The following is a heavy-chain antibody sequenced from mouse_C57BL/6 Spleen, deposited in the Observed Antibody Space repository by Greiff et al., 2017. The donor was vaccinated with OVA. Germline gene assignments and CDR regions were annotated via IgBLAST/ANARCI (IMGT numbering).Heavy chain of an antibody. V-gene: IGHV1-80*01. D-gene: IGHD2-1*01. CDR2: IYPGDGDT. CDR1: GYAFSSYW. CDR3: AGYYGNYDAMDY. J-gene: IGHJ4*01. Sequence: VQLQQSGAELVKPGASVKISCKASGYAFSSYWMNWVKQRPGRGLEWIGQIYPGDGDTNYNGKFKGKATLTADKSSSTAYMQLSSLTSEDSAVYCCAGYYGNYDAMDYWGQGTSVTVSS.